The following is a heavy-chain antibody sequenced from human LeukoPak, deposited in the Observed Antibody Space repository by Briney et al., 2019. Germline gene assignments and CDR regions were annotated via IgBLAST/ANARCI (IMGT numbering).Heavy chain of an antibody. CDR2: ISYDGSNK. CDR1: GFTFSSYA. V-gene: IGHV3-30-3*01. CDR3: ARVSVSGTIVVLLGGKDGMDV. J-gene: IGHJ6*02. D-gene: IGHD3-22*01. Sequence: PGRSLRLSCAASGFTFSSYAMHWVRQAPGKGLEWVAVISYDGSNKYYADSVKGRFTISRDNSKNTLYLQMNSLRAEDTAVYYCARVSVSGTIVVLLGGKDGMDVWGQGTTVTVSS.